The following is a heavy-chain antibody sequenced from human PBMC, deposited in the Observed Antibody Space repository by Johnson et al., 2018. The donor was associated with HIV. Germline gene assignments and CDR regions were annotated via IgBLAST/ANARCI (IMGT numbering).Heavy chain of an antibody. D-gene: IGHD3-9*01. J-gene: IGHJ3*02. CDR3: ARGYILTGYSGAFDM. CDR1: GFSFNNYA. V-gene: IGHV3-66*01. CDR2: IHSGGIT. Sequence: EVQLVESGGGVVQPGRSLRLSCGASGFSFNNYAMSWVRQAPGKGLERVSVIHSGGITYYADSVKGRFNISRDNSKNTVYLQMNSLRAEDTAVYHCARGYILTGYSGAFDMWGQGTMVTVSS.